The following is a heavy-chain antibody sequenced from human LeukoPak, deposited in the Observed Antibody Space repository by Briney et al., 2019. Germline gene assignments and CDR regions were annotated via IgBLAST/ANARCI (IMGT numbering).Heavy chain of an antibody. V-gene: IGHV4-34*01. CDR2: INHSGST. CDR1: GGSFSGYY. J-gene: IGHJ5*02. CDR3: ARAGVGATTHWFDP. Sequence: PSETLSLTCAVYGGSFSGYYWSWIRQPPGKGLEWIGEINHSGSTNYNPSLKSRVTISVDTSKNQFSLKLSSVTAADTAVYYCARAGVGATTHWFDPWGQGTLATVSS. D-gene: IGHD1-26*01.